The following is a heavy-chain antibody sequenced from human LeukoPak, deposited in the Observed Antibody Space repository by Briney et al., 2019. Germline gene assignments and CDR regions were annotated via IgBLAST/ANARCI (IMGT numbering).Heavy chain of an antibody. CDR1: GFTFSSYS. J-gene: IGHJ4*02. CDR3: ARVRGSSPHFDY. V-gene: IGHV3-21*01. CDR2: ISSSSSYI. D-gene: IGHD6-6*01. Sequence: GGSLRLSCAASGFTFSSYSMNWVRQAPGKGLEWVSSISSSSSYIYYVDSVKGRFTISRDNAKNSLYLQMNSLRAEDTAVYYCARVRGSSPHFDYWGQGTLVTVSS.